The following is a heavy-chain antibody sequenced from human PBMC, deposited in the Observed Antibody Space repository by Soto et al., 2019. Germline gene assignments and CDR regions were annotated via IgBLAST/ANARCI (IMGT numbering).Heavy chain of an antibody. CDR2: ITSDGDST. Sequence: GGSLRLSCSVSGFTFSNYAMHWVRQAPGKGLEYVSGITSDGDSTWHADSVKDRFTISRDNSKNTLFLQMSSLRVEDTAIYFCAKGTQPLRYYFEFWGPGTLVTVSS. CDR1: GFTFSNYA. CDR3: AKGTQPLRYYFEF. V-gene: IGHV3-64D*06. J-gene: IGHJ4*01. D-gene: IGHD3-9*01.